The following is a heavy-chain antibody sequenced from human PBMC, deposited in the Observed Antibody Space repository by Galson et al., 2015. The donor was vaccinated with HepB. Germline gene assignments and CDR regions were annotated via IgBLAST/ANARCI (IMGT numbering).Heavy chain of an antibody. CDR1: GFTFDDYA. CDR3: AKDSLYYYDSSGYYGWFDP. CDR2: INAGGSSA. D-gene: IGHD3-22*01. V-gene: IGHV3-9*01. Sequence: SLRLSCAASGFTFDDYAMHWVRQAPGKGLVWVSRINAGGSSASYADSAKGRFTISRDNAKNSLYLQMNSLRAEDTALYYCAKDSLYYYDSSGYYGWFDPWGQGTLVTVSS. J-gene: IGHJ5*02.